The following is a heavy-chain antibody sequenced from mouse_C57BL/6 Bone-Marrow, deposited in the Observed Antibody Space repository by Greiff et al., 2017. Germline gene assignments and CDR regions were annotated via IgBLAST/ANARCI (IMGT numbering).Heavy chain of an antibody. CDR2: ISSGGDYT. CDR3: TRDTYYSNYVWYFDV. CDR1: GFTFSSYA. V-gene: IGHV5-9-1*02. J-gene: IGHJ1*03. Sequence: DVMLVESGEGLVKPGGSLKLSCAASGFTFSSYAMSWVRQTPEKRLEWVAYISSGGDYTYYADTVKGRFTISRDNARNTQYLQMSSLKSEDTAMYYCTRDTYYSNYVWYFDVWGTGTTVTVSS. D-gene: IGHD2-5*01.